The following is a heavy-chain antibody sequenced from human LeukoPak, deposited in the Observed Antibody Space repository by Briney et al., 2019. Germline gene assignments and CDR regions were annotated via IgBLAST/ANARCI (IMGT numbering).Heavy chain of an antibody. CDR2: IYYSGST. V-gene: IGHV4-59*01. D-gene: IGHD2-8*02. J-gene: IGHJ5*02. Sequence: SETLSLTCTVSGDSISSYYWSWIRQPPGKGLEGIGYIYYSGSTNYNPSLKSRVTISVDTSRNQFSLKLRSVTAADTAVYYCARVLSRAGNWFDPWGQGTLVTVSS. CDR3: ARVLSRAGNWFDP. CDR1: GDSISSYY.